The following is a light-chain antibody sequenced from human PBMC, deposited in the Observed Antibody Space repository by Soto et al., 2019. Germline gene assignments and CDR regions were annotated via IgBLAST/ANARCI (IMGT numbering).Light chain of an antibody. CDR1: QSVSRN. V-gene: IGKV3-15*01. J-gene: IGKJ2*01. Sequence: EILMTQSPATLSVSPGERATLSCRASQSVSRNFAWYQQKPGQAPRLLIYAASTRATGVPPRFSGSGSGTEFSLTISSLQSEDFAVYYCQQYKEWPPYTFGQGTKLEI. CDR3: QQYKEWPPYT. CDR2: AAS.